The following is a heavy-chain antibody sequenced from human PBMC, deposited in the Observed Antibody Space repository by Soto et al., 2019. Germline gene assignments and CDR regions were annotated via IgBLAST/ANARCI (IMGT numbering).Heavy chain of an antibody. V-gene: IGHV3-30*18. CDR1: GFTFSSSG. CDR2: IYYDGIEQ. CDR3: AKEESSGWYRTADY. J-gene: IGHJ4*02. D-gene: IGHD6-19*01. Sequence: QVQLVESGGGVVQPGRSLRLSCAASGFTFSSSGMHWVRQAPGEGLEWVGVIYYDGIEQYYGDSVKERFTISRDNSKNSLYLQMNSLKEEDTAVYYCAKEESSGWYRTADYWGQGTLVTVSS.